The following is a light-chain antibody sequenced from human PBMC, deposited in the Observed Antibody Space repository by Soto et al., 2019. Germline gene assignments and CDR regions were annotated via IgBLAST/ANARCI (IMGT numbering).Light chain of an antibody. Sequence: DIQMTQSPSTLSASVGDRVTITCRASQSISSLVAWYQQKPGKAPKLLTYKASSLERGVPSRFRGSGSATAITLTISSLHPDDFATDYCQQYNSYSTFGQGTKLEVK. CDR1: QSISSL. V-gene: IGKV1-5*03. CDR2: KAS. J-gene: IGKJ1*01. CDR3: QQYNSYST.